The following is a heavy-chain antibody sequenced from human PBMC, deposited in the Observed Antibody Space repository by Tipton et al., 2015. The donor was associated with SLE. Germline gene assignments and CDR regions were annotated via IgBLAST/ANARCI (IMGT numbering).Heavy chain of an antibody. V-gene: IGHV1-18*01. CDR2: ISAYNGNT. Sequence: QLVQSGAEVKKPGASVKVSCKASGFTFTSYGISWVRQAPGQGLEWMGWISAYNGNTDYAQKLQGRVTMTTATSTSTAYMELRSLRSEDTAVYYCAIAVAGTLFFDDWGQGALVTVSS. J-gene: IGHJ4*02. CDR1: GFTFTSYG. D-gene: IGHD6-19*01. CDR3: AIAVAGTLFFDD.